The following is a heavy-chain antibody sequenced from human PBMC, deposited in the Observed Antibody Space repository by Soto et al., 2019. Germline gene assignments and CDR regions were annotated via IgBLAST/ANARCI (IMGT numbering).Heavy chain of an antibody. CDR2: IKQDGSEK. D-gene: IGHD5-12*01. CDR1: GFTFRSNW. J-gene: IGHJ4*02. V-gene: IGHV3-7*03. CDR3: ATSGGGWLQHPV. Sequence: PGGSLRLSCAASGFTFRSNWMSWVRQAPGKGLEWVANIKQDGSEKYYVDSVKGRFTISRDNAKNSLYLQMNSLRAEDTAVYYCATSGGGWLQHPVWGQGTLVTLST.